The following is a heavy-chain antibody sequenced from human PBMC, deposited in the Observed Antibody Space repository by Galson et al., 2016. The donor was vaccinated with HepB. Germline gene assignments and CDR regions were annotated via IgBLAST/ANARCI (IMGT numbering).Heavy chain of an antibody. J-gene: IGHJ5*02. CDR3: ARGLWFGHNWLVP. CDR1: GASISSGYYY. V-gene: IGHV4-61*02. CDR2: IYTSGNT. D-gene: IGHD3-10*01. Sequence: TLSLTCSVSGASISSGYYYWSWIRQPAGKGLEWIGRIYTSGNTNYNPSLKSRVTISVDTSKNHFSLKLTSVTAADTAVYYCARGLWFGHNWLVPWGLGTLVTVSS.